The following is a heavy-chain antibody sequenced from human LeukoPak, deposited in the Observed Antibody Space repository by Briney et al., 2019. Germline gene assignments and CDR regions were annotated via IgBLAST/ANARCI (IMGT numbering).Heavy chain of an antibody. CDR1: GYTLTELS. V-gene: IGHV1-24*01. D-gene: IGHD3-16*02. CDR2: FDPEDGET. CDR3: ATGPGPAPLMITFGGVIVY. Sequence: ASVKVSCKVSGYTLTELSMHWVRQAPGKGLEWMGGFDPEDGETIYPQKFQGRVTMTEDTSTDTAYMELSSLRSEDTAVYYCATGPGPAPLMITFGGVIVYWGQGTLVTVSS. J-gene: IGHJ4*02.